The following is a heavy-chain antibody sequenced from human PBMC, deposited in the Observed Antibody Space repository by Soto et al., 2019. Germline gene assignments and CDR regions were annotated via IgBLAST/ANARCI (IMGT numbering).Heavy chain of an antibody. D-gene: IGHD2-2*01. CDR3: ARNPPCTTSSCFFYGMDV. CDR2: IKQDGSDK. Sequence: LRLSCAASGFIFNNNWMSWVRQAPGKGLEWVANIKQDGSDKYYVDSVKGRFTISRDNAKNSLYLQMNSLGAEDTAVYYCARNPPCTTSSCFFYGMDVWGQGTTVTVSS. J-gene: IGHJ6*02. V-gene: IGHV3-7*03. CDR1: GFIFNNNW.